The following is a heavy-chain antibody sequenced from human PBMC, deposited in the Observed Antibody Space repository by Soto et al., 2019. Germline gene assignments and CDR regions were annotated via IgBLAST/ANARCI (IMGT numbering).Heavy chain of an antibody. CDR1: GFTFSSYW. J-gene: IGHJ5*02. V-gene: IGHV3-74*01. Sequence: DVQLVESGGGLVQPGGSLRLSCAASGFTFSSYWMHWVRQAPGKGLVWVSRINSDGSSTSYADSVKGRFTISRDNAKNTLDLQMSILRAEYTAVYYCASHYAGYSSSWYPLDPWGQGTLVTVSS. CDR3: ASHYAGYSSSWYPLDP. D-gene: IGHD6-13*01. CDR2: INSDGSST.